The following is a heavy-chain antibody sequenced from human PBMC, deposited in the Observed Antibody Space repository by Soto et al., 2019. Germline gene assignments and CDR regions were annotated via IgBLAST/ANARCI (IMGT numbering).Heavy chain of an antibody. V-gene: IGHV2-5*01. CDR1: GFSLSTSGEV. CDR2: IFWNDDK. D-gene: IGHD2-21*02. CDR3: AHRALGTVSDAFDI. Sequence: SGPTLVNPTHTLTLTCTFSGFSLSTSGEVVLWIRQPPGKALDWLALIFWNDDKHYSPSLKSRRTITKDTSKNQVVLTMINMDPVDTATXSCAHRALGTVSDAFDIWGQGTMVTVSS. J-gene: IGHJ3*02.